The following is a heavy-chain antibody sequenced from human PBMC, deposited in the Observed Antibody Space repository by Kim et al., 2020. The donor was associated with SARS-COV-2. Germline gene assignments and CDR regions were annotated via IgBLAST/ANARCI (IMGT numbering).Heavy chain of an antibody. J-gene: IGHJ4*02. Sequence: GGSLRLSCAASGFTFRNSAMSWVRQAPGKGLEWVSGIFGSGSGTYYADSVKGRFTISRDNSQSTLYLQMNNLRAEDTAVYYCTTAIRGATGYWGQGTLVTVSS. V-gene: IGHV3-23*01. CDR2: IFGSGSGT. D-gene: IGHD3-10*01. CDR3: TTAIRGATGY. CDR1: GFTFRNSA.